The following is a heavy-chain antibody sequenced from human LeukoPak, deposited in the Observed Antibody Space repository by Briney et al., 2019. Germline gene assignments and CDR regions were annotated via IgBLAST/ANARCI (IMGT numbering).Heavy chain of an antibody. CDR3: ARGHSGSYFYYYYGMDV. CDR1: GFTFSSYS. CDR2: ISSSSTI. V-gene: IGHV3-48*01. D-gene: IGHD1-26*01. Sequence: GGSLRLSCAASGFTFSSYSMNWVRQAPGKGLEWVSYISSSSTIYYADSVKGRFTISRDNAKNSLYLQMNSLRAEDTAVYYCARGHSGSYFYYYYGMDVWGQGTTVTVSS. J-gene: IGHJ6*02.